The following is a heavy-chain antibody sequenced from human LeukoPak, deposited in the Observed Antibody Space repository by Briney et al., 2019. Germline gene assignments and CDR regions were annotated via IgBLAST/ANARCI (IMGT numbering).Heavy chain of an antibody. CDR2: IYYSGST. V-gene: IGHV4-59*11. CDR1: GGSISSHC. D-gene: IGHD3-3*01. Sequence: SETLSLTCTVSGGSISSHCWSWIRQPPGKGLEWIGYIYYSGSTNYNPSLKSRVTISVDTSKNQFSLKLSSVTAADTAVYYCARGPYYDFWSGYFVYWGQGTLVTVSS. CDR3: ARGPYYDFWSGYFVY. J-gene: IGHJ4*02.